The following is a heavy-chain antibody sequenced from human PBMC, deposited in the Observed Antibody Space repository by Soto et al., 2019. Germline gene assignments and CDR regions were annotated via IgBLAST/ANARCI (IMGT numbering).Heavy chain of an antibody. CDR2: ISPYSGNT. J-gene: IGHJ6*02. V-gene: IGHV1-18*01. CDR1: GYIFVNYG. CDR3: AMVDNYVTPTPQDV. Sequence: QVQLVQSGDEVRKPGSSVKVSCKASGYIFVNYGIAWVRQAPGQGLEWMGWISPYSGNTHYASKVQGRLTIXTXTXXSTADMDLGSLTSDDTAVYYCAMVDNYVTPTPQDVWGQGTTVTVSS. D-gene: IGHD3-16*01.